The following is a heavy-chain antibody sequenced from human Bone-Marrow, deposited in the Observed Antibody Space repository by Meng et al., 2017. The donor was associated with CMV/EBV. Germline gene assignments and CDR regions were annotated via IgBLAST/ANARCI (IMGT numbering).Heavy chain of an antibody. CDR2: ISGSGGST. D-gene: IGHD3-22*01. V-gene: IGHV3-23*01. CDR1: GFTFSSYA. CDR3: ASDSSGYYETDTFDI. J-gene: IGHJ3*02. Sequence: GESLKISCAASGFTFSSYAMSWVRQAPGKGLEWVSAISGSGGSTYYADSVKGRFTISRDNSKNTLYLQMNSLRAEDTAVYYCASDSSGYYETDTFDIWGQGTMVTVSS.